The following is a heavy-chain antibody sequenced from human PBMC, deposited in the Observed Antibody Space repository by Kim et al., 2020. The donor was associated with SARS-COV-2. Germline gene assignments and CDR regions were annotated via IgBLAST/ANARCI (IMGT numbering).Heavy chain of an antibody. CDR1: GFTFSSYA. CDR2: ISGSGGST. V-gene: IGHV3-23*01. CDR3: AKDRGRRMYNWNYVGWFDP. Sequence: GGSLRLSCAASGFTFSSYAMSWVRQAPGKGLEWVSAISGSGGSTYYADSVKGRFTISRDNSKNTLYLQMNSLRAEDTAVYYCAKDRGRRMYNWNYVGWFDPWGQGTLVTVSS. J-gene: IGHJ5*02. D-gene: IGHD1-7*01.